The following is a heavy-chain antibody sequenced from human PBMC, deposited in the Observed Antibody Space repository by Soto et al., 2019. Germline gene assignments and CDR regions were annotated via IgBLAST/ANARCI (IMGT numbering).Heavy chain of an antibody. V-gene: IGHV4-59*01. CDR3: ARSRAEMYYYDSSGPNPFDY. D-gene: IGHD3-22*01. J-gene: IGHJ4*02. Sequence: SETLSLTCTVSGGSISSYYWSWIRQPPGKGLEWIGYIYYSGSTNYNPSLKSRVTISVDTSKNQFSLKLSSVTAADTAVYYCARSRAEMYYYDSSGPNPFDYWGQGTLVTVSS. CDR2: IYYSGST. CDR1: GGSISSYY.